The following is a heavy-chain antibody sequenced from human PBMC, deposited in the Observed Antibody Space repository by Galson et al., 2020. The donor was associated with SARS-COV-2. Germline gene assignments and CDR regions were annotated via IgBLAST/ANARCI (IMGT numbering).Heavy chain of an antibody. J-gene: IGHJ3*02. CDR3: ARATDSSGDAFDI. Sequence: SETLSLTCTVSGGSISSGGYYWSWIRQHPGKGLEWIGYIYYSGSTYYNPSLKSRVTISVDTSKNQFSLKLSSVTAADTAVYYCARATDSSGDAFDIWGQGTMVTVSS. V-gene: IGHV4-31*03. D-gene: IGHD3-22*01. CDR2: IYYSGST. CDR1: GGSISSGGYY.